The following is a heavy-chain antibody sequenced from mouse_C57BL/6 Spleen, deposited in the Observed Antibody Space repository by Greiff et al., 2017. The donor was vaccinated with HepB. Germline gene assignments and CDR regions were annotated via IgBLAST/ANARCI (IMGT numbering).Heavy chain of an antibody. CDR3: AREQGLPYYFDY. Sequence: ESGPGLVKPSQSLSLTCSVTGYSITSGYYWNWIRQFPGNKLEWMGYISYDGSNNYNPSLKNRISITRDTSKNQFFLKLNSVTTEDTATYYCAREQGLPYYFDYWGQGTTLTVSS. CDR2: ISYDGSN. D-gene: IGHD2-4*01. J-gene: IGHJ2*01. CDR1: GYSITSGYY. V-gene: IGHV3-6*01.